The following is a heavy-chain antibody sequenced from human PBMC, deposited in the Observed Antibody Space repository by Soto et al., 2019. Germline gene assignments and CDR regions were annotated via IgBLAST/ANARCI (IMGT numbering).Heavy chain of an antibody. D-gene: IGHD3-9*01. CDR1: GFTFSSYG. V-gene: IGHV3-30*18. CDR3: AKDKEVLSYYDILTGRQTNMDV. J-gene: IGHJ6*02. CDR2: ISYDGSNK. Sequence: GGSLRLSCAASGFTFSSYGMHWIRQAPGKGLEWVAVISYDGSNKYYADSVKGRFTISRDNSKNTLYLQMNSLRAEDTAVYYCAKDKEVLSYYDILTGRQTNMDVWGQGTTVTVSS.